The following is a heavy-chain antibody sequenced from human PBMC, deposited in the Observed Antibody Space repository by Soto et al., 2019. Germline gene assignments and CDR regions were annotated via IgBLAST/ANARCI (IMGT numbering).Heavy chain of an antibody. V-gene: IGHV1-2*04. CDR2: INPNSGGT. CDR1: GYTFTGYY. CDR3: ARAPPGRIFGVVPGYMDV. Sequence: ASVKVSCKASGYTFTGYYIHWVRQAPGQGLEWMGWINPNSGGTNYAQKFQGWVTMTRDTSISTAYMELSRLRSDDTAVYYCARAPPGRIFGVVPGYMDVWGKGTTVTVSS. J-gene: IGHJ6*03. D-gene: IGHD3-3*01.